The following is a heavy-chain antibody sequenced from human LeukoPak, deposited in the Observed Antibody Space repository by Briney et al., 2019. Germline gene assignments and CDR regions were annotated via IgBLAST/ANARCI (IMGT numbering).Heavy chain of an antibody. J-gene: IGHJ4*02. CDR3: ARSIRSGYYLDY. V-gene: IGHV1-69*05. CDR2: IIPIFGTA. CDR1: GGTFSSYA. D-gene: IGHD3-22*01. Sequence: SVKVSCKXSGGTFSSYAISWVRQAPGQGLEWMGRIIPIFGTANYAQKFQGRVTITTDESTSTAYMELSSLRSEGTAVYYCARSIRSGYYLDYWGQGTLVTVSS.